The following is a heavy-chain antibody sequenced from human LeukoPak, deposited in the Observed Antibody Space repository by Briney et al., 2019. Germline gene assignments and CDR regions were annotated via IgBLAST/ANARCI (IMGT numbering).Heavy chain of an antibody. CDR2: INPNSGNT. CDR1: GYTFTSYD. J-gene: IGHJ6*03. Sequence: ASVKVSCKASGYTFTSYDINWVRQATGQGLEWMGWINPNSGNTGYAQKFQGRVTITRNTSISTAYMELSSLRSEDTAVYYCARGEVGSGSGSYYDYYYYYYMDVWGKGTTVTVSS. D-gene: IGHD3-10*01. V-gene: IGHV1-8*03. CDR3: ARGEVGSGSGSYYDYYYYYYMDV.